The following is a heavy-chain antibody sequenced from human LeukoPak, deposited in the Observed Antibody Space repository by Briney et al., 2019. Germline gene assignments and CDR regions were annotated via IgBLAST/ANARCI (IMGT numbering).Heavy chain of an antibody. D-gene: IGHD2-21*02. V-gene: IGHV3-23*01. CDR3: AKDRDSSRRGVDY. CDR2: ISASGGTT. J-gene: IGHJ4*02. Sequence: GGSLRLSCAASGFTFSSYAMTWVRQAPGKGLEWVSAISASGGTTYYADSMKGRFTISRDNSKNTLYLQMNSLRAEDTAVYYCAKDRDSSRRGVDYWGQGTLVTVSS. CDR1: GFTFSSYA.